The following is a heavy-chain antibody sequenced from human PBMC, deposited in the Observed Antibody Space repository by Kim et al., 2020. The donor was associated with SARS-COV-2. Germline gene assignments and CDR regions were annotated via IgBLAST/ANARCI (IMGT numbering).Heavy chain of an antibody. V-gene: IGHV3-23*01. Sequence: GGSLRLSCTASGFTFSSNAMTWVRQAPGKGLEWVAAISGSGTATYYADSAKGRFTISRDNSKNTLYLQMNSLRAEDAAVYYCASFLSNSVYRSSSPYFEYWGQGTLVTVSS. CDR3: ASFLSNSVYRSSSPYFEY. CDR2: ISGSGTAT. J-gene: IGHJ4*02. D-gene: IGHD6-6*01. CDR1: GFTFSSNA.